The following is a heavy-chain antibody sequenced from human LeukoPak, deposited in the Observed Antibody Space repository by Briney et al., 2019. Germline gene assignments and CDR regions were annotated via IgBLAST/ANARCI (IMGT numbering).Heavy chain of an antibody. J-gene: IGHJ4*02. Sequence: GGSLRLSCAASGFTFDDYAMHWVRQAPGKGLEWVSGISWNSGSIGYADSVKGRFTISRDNAKNSLYLQMNSLRAEDTAVYYCARGKDGYNLDWGQGTLVTVSS. CDR3: ARGKDGYNLD. CDR2: ISWNSGSI. D-gene: IGHD5-24*01. CDR1: GFTFDDYA. V-gene: IGHV3-9*01.